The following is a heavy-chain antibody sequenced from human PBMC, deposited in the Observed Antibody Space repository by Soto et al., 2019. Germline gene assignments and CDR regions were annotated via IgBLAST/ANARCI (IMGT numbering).Heavy chain of an antibody. CDR3: ARFGSGAARYYYYGMDV. D-gene: IGHD3-10*01. CDR1: GGTFSSYA. CDR2: IIPIFGTA. Sequence: SVKDSCKASGGTFSSYANSWVRQAPVQGLEWMGGIIPIFGTANYAQKFQGRVTITADESTSTAYMELSRLRSEDTAVYYCARFGSGAARYYYYGMDVWGQGTTVTVSS. V-gene: IGHV1-69*01. J-gene: IGHJ6*02.